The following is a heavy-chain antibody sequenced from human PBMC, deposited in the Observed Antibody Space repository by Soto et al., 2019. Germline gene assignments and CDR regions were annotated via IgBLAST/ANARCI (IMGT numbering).Heavy chain of an antibody. D-gene: IGHD4-17*01. CDR3: ARMTTVTTGLAFDI. CDR1: GGSIRSYY. Sequence: PSETLSLTCTVSGGSIRSYYWSWIRQPPGKGLEWIGYIYYSGSTNYNPSLKSRVTISVDTSKNQFSLKLSSVTAADTAVYYCARMTTVTTGLAFDIWGQGTMVTVSS. CDR2: IYYSGST. V-gene: IGHV4-59*01. J-gene: IGHJ3*02.